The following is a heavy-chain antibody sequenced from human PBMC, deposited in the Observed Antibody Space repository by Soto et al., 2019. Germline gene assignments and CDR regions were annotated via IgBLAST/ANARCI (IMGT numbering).Heavy chain of an antibody. CDR3: ANSDILTGYFI. CDR1: GFTFSSFS. V-gene: IGHV3-21*01. Sequence: EVKLVESGGGLVTPGGSLTLSCAASGFTFSSFSMNWVRQAPGKGLEWVASISRDSVYIFDADSVKGRFTIYRDNAKNSLYLQMDSLRAEDTAVYYCANSDILTGYFIWGQGTLVTVSS. D-gene: IGHD3-9*01. J-gene: IGHJ4*02. CDR2: ISRDSVYI.